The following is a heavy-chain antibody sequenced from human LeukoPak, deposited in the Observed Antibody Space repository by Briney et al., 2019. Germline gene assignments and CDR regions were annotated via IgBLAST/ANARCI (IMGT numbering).Heavy chain of an antibody. V-gene: IGHV3-13*01. J-gene: IGHJ6*02. CDR3: TREWRGIASHYSGMDV. Sequence: GSLRLSCVASGFSVSTFDMYWVRQAAGGGLEWVAAVGTNHDTLYLGSVKGRFTISRENAKNSLSLEMSYLTVEDTAVYYCTREWRGIASHYSGMDVWGQGTAVTVSS. D-gene: IGHD3-16*02. CDR1: GFSVSTFD. CDR2: VGTNHDT.